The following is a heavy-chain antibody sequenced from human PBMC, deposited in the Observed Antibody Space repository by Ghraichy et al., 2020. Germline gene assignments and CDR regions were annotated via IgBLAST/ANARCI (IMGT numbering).Heavy chain of an antibody. CDR2: ISGSGGST. D-gene: IGHD5-12*01. Sequence: GGSLRLSCAASGFTFSSYAMSWVRQAPGKGLEWVSAISGSGGSTYYADSVKGRFTISRDNSKNTLYLQMNSLRAEDTAVYYCAKSRSGYDYEYYYYYGMDVWGQGTTVTVSS. V-gene: IGHV3-23*01. CDR1: GFTFSSYA. J-gene: IGHJ6*02. CDR3: AKSRSGYDYEYYYYYGMDV.